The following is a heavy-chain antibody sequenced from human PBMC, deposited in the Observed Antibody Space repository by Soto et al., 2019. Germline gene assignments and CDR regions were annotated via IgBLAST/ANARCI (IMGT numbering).Heavy chain of an antibody. CDR1: GFTLSSYS. Sequence: QVQLVESGGGVVQPGRSLRLSCAASGFTLSSYSIRWVRQAPGKGLEWVGVISYDGNKKYYRDSVKGRFSISRDTSNNTVHLQMNSLRPDDTAVYYCARSVAVAGLDYWGQGSLVTVSS. D-gene: IGHD6-19*01. J-gene: IGHJ4*02. CDR2: ISYDGNKK. V-gene: IGHV3-30-3*01. CDR3: ARSVAVAGLDY.